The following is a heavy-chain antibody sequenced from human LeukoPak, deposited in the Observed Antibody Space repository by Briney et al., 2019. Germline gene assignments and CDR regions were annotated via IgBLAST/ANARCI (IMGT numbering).Heavy chain of an antibody. CDR1: GFTFSSYG. CDR3: AKTMPSSSWSYYYYYGMDV. J-gene: IGHJ6*02. CDR2: ISYDGSNK. D-gene: IGHD6-13*01. Sequence: PGGSLRLSCAASGFTFSSYGMHWARQAPGKGLEWVAVISYDGSNKYYADSVKGRFTISRDNSKNTLYLQMNSLRAEDTAVYYCAKTMPSSSWSYYYYYGMDVWGQGTTVTVSS. V-gene: IGHV3-30*18.